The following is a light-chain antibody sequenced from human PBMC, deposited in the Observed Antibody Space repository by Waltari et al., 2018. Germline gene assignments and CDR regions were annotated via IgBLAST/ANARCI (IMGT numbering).Light chain of an antibody. Sequence: DIQMTQSPSSLSASVGDEVTITCRASQSIGKSLNWYQQQPGKAPKLLIYAAATLQSGVPSRFRGGGSGTDFTLTISNLQPEDIATYFCQQSYITPLTFGQGPRWKSN. CDR3: QQSYITPLT. CDR1: QSIGKS. V-gene: IGKV1-39*01. CDR2: AAA. J-gene: IGKJ1*01.